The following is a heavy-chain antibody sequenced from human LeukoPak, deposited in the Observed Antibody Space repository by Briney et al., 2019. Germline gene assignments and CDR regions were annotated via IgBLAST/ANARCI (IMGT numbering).Heavy chain of an antibody. CDR1: GGSISSYY. CDR2: ISYSGRT. J-gene: IGHJ6*03. CDR3: AREGRYRYGYNEYHSYMDI. V-gene: IGHV4-59*01. Sequence: SETLSLTCTVSGGSISSYYWSWIRQPPGKGLEWIGYISYSGRTNYNASLKSRVTISVDTSKDQFSLKLSSVTAAETAVYYCAREGRYRYGYNEYHSYMDIWGKGTTVTVSS. D-gene: IGHD5-24*01.